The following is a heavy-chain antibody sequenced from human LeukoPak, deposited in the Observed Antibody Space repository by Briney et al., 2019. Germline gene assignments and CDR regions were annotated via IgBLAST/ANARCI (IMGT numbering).Heavy chain of an antibody. D-gene: IGHD1-26*01. V-gene: IGHV4-59*01. CDR3: ARGPGSGTYWAFDY. Sequence: SETLSLTCTVSGGSISSYYWSWIRQPPGKGLEWIGYVYYSGSTSYNPSLKSRVTISVDTSKNQFSLKLSSVTAADAAVYYCARGPGSGTYWAFDYWGQGTLITVSS. CDR1: GGSISSYY. J-gene: IGHJ4*02. CDR2: VYYSGST.